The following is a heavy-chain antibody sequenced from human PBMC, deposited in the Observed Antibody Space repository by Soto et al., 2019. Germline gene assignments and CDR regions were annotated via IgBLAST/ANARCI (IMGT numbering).Heavy chain of an antibody. CDR3: ARAGIAAAGE. CDR1: GGSISSGGYY. D-gene: IGHD6-13*01. J-gene: IGHJ4*02. CDR2: IYYSGST. V-gene: IGHV4-31*01. Sequence: QVQLQESGPGLVKPSQTLSLTCTVSGGSISSGGYYWSWIRQHPGKGLEWIGYIYYSGSTYYNPSIKXXVXIXADTSKNQFSLKLSSVTAAATAVYYCARAGIAAAGEWGQGTLVTVSS.